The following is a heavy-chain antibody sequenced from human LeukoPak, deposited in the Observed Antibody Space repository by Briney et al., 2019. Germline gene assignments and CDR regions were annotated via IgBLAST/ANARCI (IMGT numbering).Heavy chain of an antibody. CDR3: ARGGNGMEWLLPTYYYYYYMDV. D-gene: IGHD3-3*01. CDR2: IYYSGST. CDR1: GGSISSSSYY. Sequence: SETLSLTCTVSGGSISSSSYYWGWIRQPPGKGLEWIGSIYYSGSTYYNPSLKSRVTISVDTSKNQFSLKLSSVTAADTAVYYCARGGNGMEWLLPTYYYYYYMDVWGKGTTVTVSS. J-gene: IGHJ6*03. V-gene: IGHV4-39*07.